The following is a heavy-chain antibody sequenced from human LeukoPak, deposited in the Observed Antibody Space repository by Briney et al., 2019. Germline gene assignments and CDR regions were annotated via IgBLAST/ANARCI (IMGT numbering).Heavy chain of an antibody. CDR3: ARDIVAGTVDY. D-gene: IGHD6-19*01. J-gene: IGHJ4*02. CDR2: IKQDGSEK. V-gene: IGHV3-7*01. CDR1: GFAFSSYW. Sequence: GGSLRLSCAASGFAFSSYWMSWVRQAPGKGLEWVANIKQDGSEKYYVDSVKGRFTISRDNAKNSLYLQMNSLRAEDTAVYYCARDIVAGTVDYWGQGTLVTVSS.